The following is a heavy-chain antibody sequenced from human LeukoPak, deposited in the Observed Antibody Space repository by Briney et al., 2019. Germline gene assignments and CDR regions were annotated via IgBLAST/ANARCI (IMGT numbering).Heavy chain of an antibody. D-gene: IGHD3-3*01. CDR3: ARDDFWSKKYAFDI. Sequence: SVKVSCKASGGTFSSYAISWVRQAPGQGLEWMGGIIPIFGTANYAQKFQGRVTITADESTSTAYMELSSLRSEDTAVYCCARDDFWSKKYAFDIWGQGTMVTVSS. CDR2: IIPIFGTA. CDR1: GGTFSSYA. V-gene: IGHV1-69*13. J-gene: IGHJ3*02.